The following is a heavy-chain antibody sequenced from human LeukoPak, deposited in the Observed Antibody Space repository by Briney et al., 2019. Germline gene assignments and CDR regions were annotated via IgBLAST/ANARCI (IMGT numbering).Heavy chain of an antibody. D-gene: IGHD1-14*01. V-gene: IGHV3-23*01. CDR2: ISPIGSRT. Sequence: PGGSLRLSCAASGFTFSTYAMNWVRQAPGKGLEWVSAISPIGSRTYYADSVKGRFIISRDNSKNTLYLQMNSLRAGDTAIYYCAKASTVLKPIDSWGQGTLVTVSS. J-gene: IGHJ4*02. CDR3: AKASTVLKPIDS. CDR1: GFTFSTYA.